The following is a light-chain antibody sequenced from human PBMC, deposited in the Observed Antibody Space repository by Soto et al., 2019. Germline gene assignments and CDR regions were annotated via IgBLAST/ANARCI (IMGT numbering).Light chain of an antibody. CDR1: QSVASA. Sequence: EVLMTQAPDSLSVSPGETAVLSFRASQSVASALAWYQQRPGQPPRVIMYGASVRSTGLPDRFSGSGSGTEFTLTISSLQSEDFAVYYCQQYNNWPLFGGGTKVDIK. J-gene: IGKJ4*01. CDR3: QQYNNWPL. V-gene: IGKV3-15*01. CDR2: GAS.